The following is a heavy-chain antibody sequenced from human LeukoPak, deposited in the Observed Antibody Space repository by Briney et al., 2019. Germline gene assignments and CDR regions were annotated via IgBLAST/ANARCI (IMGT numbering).Heavy chain of an antibody. J-gene: IGHJ4*02. CDR3: ARDVYGDYFDY. V-gene: IGHV1-69*13. Sequence: ASVKVSCKASGGTFSSYAISWVRQAPGQGLEWMGGIIPIFGTANYAQKFQGRVTITADESTSTAYMELSSLKSEDTAVYYCARDVYGDYFDYWGQGTLVTVSS. CDR1: GGTFSSYA. CDR2: IIPIFGTA. D-gene: IGHD4-17*01.